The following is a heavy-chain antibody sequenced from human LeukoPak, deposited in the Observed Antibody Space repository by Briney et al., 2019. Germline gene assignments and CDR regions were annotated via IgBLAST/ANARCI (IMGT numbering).Heavy chain of an antibody. J-gene: IGHJ2*01. CDR2: TNSDGSST. CDR1: GFTFSSYW. D-gene: IGHD3-10*01. Sequence: GGSLRLSCAASGFTFSSYWMHWVRQGPGKGLVWVSRTNSDGSSTSYADSVEGRFTISRDNAKNTLYLQMNSLRAEDMALYYCAKDSGGSYWCFDLWGRGTLVTVSS. V-gene: IGHV3-74*01. CDR3: AKDSGGSYWCFDL.